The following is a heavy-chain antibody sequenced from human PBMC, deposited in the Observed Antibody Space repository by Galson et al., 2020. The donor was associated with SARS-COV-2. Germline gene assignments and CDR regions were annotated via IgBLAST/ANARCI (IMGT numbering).Heavy chain of an antibody. V-gene: IGHV3-30*04. CDR2: ISYDGSNK. CDR1: GFTFSSYA. CDR3: AREEVGAIDWFAP. J-gene: IGHJ5*02. D-gene: IGHD1-26*01. Sequence: GGSLRLSCAASGFTFSSYAMHWVRQAPGKGLEWVAVISYDGSNKYYADSVKGRFTTSRDNSKNTLYMQMNSLRAEDTAVYYCAREEVGAIDWFAPWGQGTLVAVSS.